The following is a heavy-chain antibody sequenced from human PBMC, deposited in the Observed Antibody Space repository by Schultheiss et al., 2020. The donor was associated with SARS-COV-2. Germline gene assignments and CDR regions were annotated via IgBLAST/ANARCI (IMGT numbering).Heavy chain of an antibody. J-gene: IGHJ4*02. D-gene: IGHD2-2*01. CDR2: ISYEGSHT. Sequence: GGSLRLSCAASGFTFDDYAMHWVRQAPGKGLEWVAVISYEGSHTFYADSVKGRFTISRDNSKNTLYLQMNSLRAEDTAVYYCAKDIVRVVPAFYFDYWGQGTLVTVSS. CDR3: AKDIVRVVPAFYFDY. V-gene: IGHV3-30-3*01. CDR1: GFTFDDYA.